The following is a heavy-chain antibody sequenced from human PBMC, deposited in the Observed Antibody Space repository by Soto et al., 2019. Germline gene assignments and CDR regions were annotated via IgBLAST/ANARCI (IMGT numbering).Heavy chain of an antibody. J-gene: IGHJ6*02. CDR2: IYYSGST. Sequence: SETLSLTCTVSGGSVSSGSYYWSWIRQPPGKGLEWIGYIYYSGSTNYNPSLKSRVTISVDTSKNQFSLKLSSVTAADTAVYYCARDLFDDLRGEGGMDVWGQGTTVTVSS. CDR3: ARDLFDDLRGEGGMDV. CDR1: GGSVSSGSYY. D-gene: IGHD3-16*01. V-gene: IGHV4-61*01.